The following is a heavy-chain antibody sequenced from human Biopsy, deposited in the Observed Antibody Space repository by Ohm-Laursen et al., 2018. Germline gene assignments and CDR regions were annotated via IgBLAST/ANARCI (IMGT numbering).Heavy chain of an antibody. CDR1: PAPLPRAPQN. J-gene: IGHJ4*02. D-gene: IGHD6-19*01. CDR3: ARGRRASGWPYFDN. CDR2: IHSGGNT. Sequence: LSLPCTASPAPLPRAPQNWSRIRQPPGHGPEHPGFIHSGGNTSYNPSLKNRVTMSVDTSKNQFYLKLYSVTAADTAVYYCARGRRASGWPYFDNWGQGALVIVSP. V-gene: IGHV4-61*01.